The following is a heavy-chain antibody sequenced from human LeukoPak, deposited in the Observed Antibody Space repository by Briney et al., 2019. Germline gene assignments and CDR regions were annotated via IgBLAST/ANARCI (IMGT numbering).Heavy chain of an antibody. J-gene: IGHJ5*02. V-gene: IGHV4-38-2*02. CDR1: GYSIGSGYY. Sequence: PSETLSLTCTVPGYSIGSGYYWGWIRQPPGKGLEWIGSIYHSGSTYYNPSLKSRVTISVDTSKNQFSLKLSSVTAADTAVYYCARVDQYQLLYVPYNWFDPWGQGTLVTVSS. CDR2: IYHSGST. D-gene: IGHD2-2*02. CDR3: ARVDQYQLLYVPYNWFDP.